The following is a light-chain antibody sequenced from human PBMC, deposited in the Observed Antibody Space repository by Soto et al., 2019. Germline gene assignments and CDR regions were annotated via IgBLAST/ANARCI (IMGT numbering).Light chain of an antibody. CDR1: QSVSSNY. Sequence: EIELTQSPGTLYLSPGERATLSCRASQSVSSNYLAWYQQKPGQAPRLLIYGASNRATGIPDRFSGSGSGTYFTLTISRLEPEDFAVYYCQQYGSSGTFGQGTKVDI. CDR3: QQYGSSGT. CDR2: GAS. J-gene: IGKJ1*01. V-gene: IGKV3-20*01.